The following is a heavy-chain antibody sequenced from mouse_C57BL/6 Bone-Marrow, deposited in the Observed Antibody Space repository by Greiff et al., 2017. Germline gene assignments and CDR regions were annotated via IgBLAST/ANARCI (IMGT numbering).Heavy chain of an antibody. J-gene: IGHJ2*01. CDR3: ARRGWYFDY. Sequence: QVQLQQPGAELVIPGASVKLSCKASGYPFTRYWVHWVEQRPGQGLEWIGEIDPSDSYTNYNQKFKGKSTLTVDKSSSTAYMQLSSLTSEDSAVYYCARRGWYFDYWGQGTTLTVSS. D-gene: IGHD3-3*01. CDR2: IDPSDSYT. CDR1: GYPFTRYW. V-gene: IGHV1-69*01.